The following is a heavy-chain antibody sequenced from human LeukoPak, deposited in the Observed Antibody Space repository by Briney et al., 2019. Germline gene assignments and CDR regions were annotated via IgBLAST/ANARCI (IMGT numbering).Heavy chain of an antibody. CDR3: ARAQVVEVYYYFDY. CDR1: GFTFSSYW. J-gene: IGHJ4*02. V-gene: IGHV3-7*01. Sequence: GGSLRLSCAASGFTFSSYWMSWVRQAPGKGLEWVANIKQDGSEKYYVDSVKGRFTISRDNAKNSLYLQMNSLRAEDTAVYYCARAQVVEVYYYFDYWGQGTLVTVSS. CDR2: IKQDGSEK. D-gene: IGHD5-24*01.